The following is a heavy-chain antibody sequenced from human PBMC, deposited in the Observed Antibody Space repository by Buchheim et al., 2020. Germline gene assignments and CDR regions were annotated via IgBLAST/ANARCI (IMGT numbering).Heavy chain of an antibody. CDR3: ARTVLVGALLPVGFDF. J-gene: IGHJ4*02. Sequence: EVQLVESGGGLVQPGGSLRLSCAASGFIFSSYAMNWVRQAPGKGLEWVSFISSSGNTIYYADSVKGRFTISRDNAKNSLYLLINSLRAEDTAVYYCARTVLVGALLPVGFDFWGQGTL. CDR2: ISSSGNTI. D-gene: IGHD1-26*01. CDR1: GFIFSSYA. V-gene: IGHV3-48*03.